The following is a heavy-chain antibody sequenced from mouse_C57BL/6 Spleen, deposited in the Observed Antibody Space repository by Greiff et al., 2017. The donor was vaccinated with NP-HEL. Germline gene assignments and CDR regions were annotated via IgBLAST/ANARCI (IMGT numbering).Heavy chain of an antibody. CDR1: GYSFTGYY. D-gene: IGHD1-1*01. CDR2: INPSTGGT. J-gene: IGHJ4*01. Sequence: EVQLQQSGPELVKPGASVKISCKASGYSFTGYYMNWVKQSPEKSLEWIGEINPSTGGTTYNQKFKAKATLTVDKSSSTAYMQLKSLTSEDSAVYYCARTVVDYAMDYWGQGTSVTVSS. V-gene: IGHV1-42*01. CDR3: ARTVVDYAMDY.